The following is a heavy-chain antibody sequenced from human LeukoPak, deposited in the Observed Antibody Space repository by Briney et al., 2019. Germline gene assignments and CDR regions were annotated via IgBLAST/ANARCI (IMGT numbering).Heavy chain of an antibody. Sequence: SETLSLTCTVSGGSISSSSYYWGWIRQPPGKGLEWIGSIYYSGSTYYNPSLKSRVTISVDTSKNQFSLKLSSVTAADTAVYYCARAGYCSSTSCGFDYWGQGTLVTVSS. J-gene: IGHJ4*02. CDR3: ARAGYCSSTSCGFDY. CDR2: IYYSGST. CDR1: GGSISSSSYY. D-gene: IGHD2-2*01. V-gene: IGHV4-39*07.